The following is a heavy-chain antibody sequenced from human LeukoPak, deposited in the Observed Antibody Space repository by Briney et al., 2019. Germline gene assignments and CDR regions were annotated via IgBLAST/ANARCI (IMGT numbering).Heavy chain of an antibody. D-gene: IGHD3-22*01. CDR2: ISAYNSNT. V-gene: IGHV1-18*01. CDR3: ARKYGDYYDSSGYLY. J-gene: IGHJ4*02. Sequence: ASVKVSCKASGYTFTSYGISWVRQAPGQGLEWMGWISAYNSNTNYAQKLQGRVTMTTDTSTSTAYMELRSLRSDDTAVYYCARKYGDYYDSSGYLYWGQGTLVTVSS. CDR1: GYTFTSYG.